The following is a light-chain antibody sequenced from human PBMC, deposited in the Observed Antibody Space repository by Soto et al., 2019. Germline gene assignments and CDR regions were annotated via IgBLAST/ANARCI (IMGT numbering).Light chain of an antibody. Sequence: QSVLTQPPSASGTPGQRVTISCSGATSTFGTKSVNWYQHLPGAAPRLLIYGNSNRPSGVPDRFSGSKSGTSASLAINGLQAEDEAHYYCQSYDNSLSGSWVFGGGTKLTVL. CDR3: QSYDNSLSGSWV. CDR1: TSTFGTKS. CDR2: GNS. J-gene: IGLJ3*02. V-gene: IGLV1-44*01.